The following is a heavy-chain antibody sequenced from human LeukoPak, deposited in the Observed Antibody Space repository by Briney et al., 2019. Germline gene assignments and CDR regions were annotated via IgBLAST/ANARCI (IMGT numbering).Heavy chain of an antibody. Sequence: PSETLSLTCAVSGYSISSNNWWGWIRQPPGKGLEWIGYIHYSGSTYYNPSLKSRVTMTLGTSKNQFSLKLSSVTAVDTAVYYCAKTEGFLEWLGAFDTWRQGTVVTVSS. CDR3: AKTEGFLEWLGAFDT. J-gene: IGHJ3*02. D-gene: IGHD3-3*01. CDR2: IHYSGST. CDR1: GYSISSNNW. V-gene: IGHV4-28*01.